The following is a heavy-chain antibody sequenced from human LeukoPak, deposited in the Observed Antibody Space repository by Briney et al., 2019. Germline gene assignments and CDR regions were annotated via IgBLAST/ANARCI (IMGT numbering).Heavy chain of an antibody. D-gene: IGHD3-3*01. J-gene: IGHJ4*02. CDR1: GFTFSSYW. Sequence: PGGSLRLSCAASGFTFSSYWMSWVRQAPGKGLEWVANIKQDGSEKYYVDSVKGRFTISRDNAKNSLYLQMNSLRAEDTAVYYCARDKAEWLFRTPNFDYWGQGTLVTVSS. CDR2: IKQDGSEK. CDR3: ARDKAEWLFRTPNFDY. V-gene: IGHV3-7*01.